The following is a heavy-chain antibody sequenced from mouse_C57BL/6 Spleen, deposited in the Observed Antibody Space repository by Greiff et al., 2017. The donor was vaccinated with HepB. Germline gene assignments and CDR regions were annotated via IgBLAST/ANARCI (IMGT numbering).Heavy chain of an antibody. Sequence: EVKLVESGGGLVQPKGSLKLSCAASGFSFNTYAMNWVRQAPGKGLEWVARIRSKSNNYATYYADSVKDRFTISRDDSESMLYLQMNNLKTEDTAMYYCVRGNWDYFDVWGTGTTVTVSS. D-gene: IGHD4-1*01. J-gene: IGHJ1*03. CDR3: VRGNWDYFDV. V-gene: IGHV10-1*01. CDR2: IRSKSNNYAT. CDR1: GFSFNTYA.